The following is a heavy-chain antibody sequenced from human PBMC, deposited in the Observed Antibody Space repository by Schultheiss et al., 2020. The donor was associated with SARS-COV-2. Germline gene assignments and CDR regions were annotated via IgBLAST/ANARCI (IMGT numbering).Heavy chain of an antibody. CDR2: INPNSGGT. D-gene: IGHD6-13*01. Sequence: ASVKVSCKASGYTFTSYYIHWVRQAPGQGLEWMGWINPNSGGTNYAQKFQGRVTITADESTSTAYMELSSLRSEDTAVYYCARDPLYSSSWYYYYGMDVWGQGTTVTVSS. CDR1: GYTFTSYY. J-gene: IGHJ6*02. V-gene: IGHV1-2*02. CDR3: ARDPLYSSSWYYYYGMDV.